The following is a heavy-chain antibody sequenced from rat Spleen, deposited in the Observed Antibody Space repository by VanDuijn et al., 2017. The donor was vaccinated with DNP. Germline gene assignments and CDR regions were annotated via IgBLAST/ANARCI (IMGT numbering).Heavy chain of an antibody. CDR1: GFTFSDYY. D-gene: IGHD1-6*01. Sequence: EVQLVESGGGLVQPGRSLKLSCSASGFTFSDYYMAWVRQAPTKGLEWVAYLSYDGGSTYYGDSVKGRFTISRDNAKNTLFLQMDSLRSEDTATYYCAREGYTSDYYYAFDYWGQGVMVTVSS. CDR3: AREGYTSDYYYAFDY. V-gene: IGHV5-20*01. J-gene: IGHJ2*01. CDR2: LSYDGGST.